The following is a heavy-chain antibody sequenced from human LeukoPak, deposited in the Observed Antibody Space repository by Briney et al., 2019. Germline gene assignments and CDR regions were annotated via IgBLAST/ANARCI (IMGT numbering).Heavy chain of an antibody. D-gene: IGHD1-1*01. Sequence: SGTLSLTCTVSGDSISSYYWSWIRQPAGKGLEWIGHMYTSGSTDYNPSLKSRVTMSVDTSKNQLSLKVRSATAADTAVYYCARLRVVVGTRGPQWFDPWGQGTLVTVSS. CDR2: MYTSGST. V-gene: IGHV4-4*07. J-gene: IGHJ5*02. CDR3: ARLRVVVGTRGPQWFDP. CDR1: GDSISSYY.